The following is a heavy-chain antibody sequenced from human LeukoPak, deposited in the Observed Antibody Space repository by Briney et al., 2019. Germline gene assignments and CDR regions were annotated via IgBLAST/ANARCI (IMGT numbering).Heavy chain of an antibody. CDR1: GGSFSGYY. V-gene: IGHV4-34*01. Sequence: KPSETLSLTCAVYGGSFSGYYWSWIRQPPGKGLEWIGEINHSGSTNYNPSLKSRVTISVDTSKNQFSLKLGSVTAADTAVYYCARGNYDFWSLHYYYYMDVWGKGTTVTVSS. D-gene: IGHD3-3*01. CDR2: INHSGST. CDR3: ARGNYDFWSLHYYYYMDV. J-gene: IGHJ6*03.